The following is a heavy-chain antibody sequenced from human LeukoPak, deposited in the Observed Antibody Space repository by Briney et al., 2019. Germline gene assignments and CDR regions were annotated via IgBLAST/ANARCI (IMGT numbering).Heavy chain of an antibody. D-gene: IGHD3-3*01. CDR1: GFTFTSYV. J-gene: IGHJ3*02. V-gene: IGHV3-30*02. CDR2: IRYDGSNK. Sequence: GGSLRLSCAASGFTFTSYVMHCVRQAPGKGLGWVAFIRYDGSNKYYSDSVKGRFTISRDTSKNTLYLQMNSLRAEDTAVYYCAKSSVLRFLEWLSHDAFDIWGQGTMVTVSS. CDR3: AKSSVLRFLEWLSHDAFDI.